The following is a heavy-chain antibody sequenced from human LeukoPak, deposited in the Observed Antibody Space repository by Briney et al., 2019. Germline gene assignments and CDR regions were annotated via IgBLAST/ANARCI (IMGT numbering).Heavy chain of an antibody. CDR1: GGSISSGDYY. Sequence: SQTLSLTCTVSGGSISSGDYYWTWIRQHPGKGLEWIGYIYYSGSSFYNPSLKSRVTMSVDTSKNQFSLKLSSVTAADTAVYYCARAPKGMATVRYYYYYYMDVWGKGTTVTVSS. D-gene: IGHD5-24*01. CDR3: ARAPKGMATVRYYYYYYMDV. V-gene: IGHV4-31*03. CDR2: IYYSGSS. J-gene: IGHJ6*03.